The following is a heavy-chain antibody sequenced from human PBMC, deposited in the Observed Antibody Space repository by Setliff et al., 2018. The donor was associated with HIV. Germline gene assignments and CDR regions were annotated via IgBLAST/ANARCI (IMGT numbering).Heavy chain of an antibody. CDR2: IIPHFDAP. J-gene: IGHJ4*02. Sequence: ASVKVSCKASGGTFTSSAISWVRQARGQGLEWMGAIIPHFDAPQYAQKFQGRVTITADQSTSTAYMELSGLTSEDTAVYYCAKSIRSYTPSPTFDYWGQGSLVTVSS. CDR3: AKSIRSYTPSPTFDY. V-gene: IGHV1-69*13. D-gene: IGHD2-2*02. CDR1: GGTFTSSA.